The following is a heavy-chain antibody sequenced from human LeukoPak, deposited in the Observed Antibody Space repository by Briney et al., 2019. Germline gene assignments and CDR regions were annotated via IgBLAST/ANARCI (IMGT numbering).Heavy chain of an antibody. CDR3: GRDPKLGIRGYTYGYIDF. CDR1: GYTFTNHA. V-gene: IGHV7-4-1*02. D-gene: IGHD5-18*01. Sequence: AASVKVSCKTSGYTFTNHAINWVRQAPGQGLEWMGWINTNTENPTYAQGFTGRYVFSLDTSVSTAYLQISGLKADDTAVYYCGRDPKLGIRGYTYGYIDFWGQGTLVTVSS. J-gene: IGHJ4*02. CDR2: INTNTENP.